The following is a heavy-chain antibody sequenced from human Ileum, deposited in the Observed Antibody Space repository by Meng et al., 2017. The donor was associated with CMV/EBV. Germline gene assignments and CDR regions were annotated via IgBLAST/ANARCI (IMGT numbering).Heavy chain of an antibody. V-gene: IGHV1-2*06. Sequence: QVALVESGTEMKTPGASGKVSCKSSGDLFTGYYMHWFRQAPGQGLEWMGQIRLNSGDTHYAQKFQGRVTMTRDMSIITAYMELSSLMSDDTAVYYCARENWVYDYWGQGTLVTVSS. CDR2: IRLNSGDT. CDR3: ARENWVYDY. J-gene: IGHJ4*02. D-gene: IGHD7-27*01. CDR1: GDLFTGYY.